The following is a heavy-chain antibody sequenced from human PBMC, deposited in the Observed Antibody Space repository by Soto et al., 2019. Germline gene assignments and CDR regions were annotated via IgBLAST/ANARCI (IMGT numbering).Heavy chain of an antibody. V-gene: IGHV3-33*01. Sequence: QVQLVESGGGVFQPGGSLRPSFQAFGSTSSPYAIHWAGQAPAKGLEWVTVIWYDGSNKYYAASVKGRFTISRDNSKNTLYLQMNSLRADDTAVYYCARGGGSGSSFVGYYYYTLDVWGQGTTVTVSS. D-gene: IGHD1-26*01. J-gene: IGHJ6*02. CDR2: IWYDGSNK. CDR3: ARGGGSGSSFVGYYYYTLDV. CDR1: GSTSSPYA.